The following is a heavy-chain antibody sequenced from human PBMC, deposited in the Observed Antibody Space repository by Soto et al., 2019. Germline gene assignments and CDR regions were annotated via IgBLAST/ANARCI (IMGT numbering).Heavy chain of an antibody. Sequence: AGGSLRLSCAASGFTFNHYAMSWVRQAPGKXLEWVSIIIANGGTFYADSVKGRFTISRDNSKNTVYLQMSSLRVEDTAIYYCAKDYTVAADPSSVIIFDYWGQGALVTVSS. D-gene: IGHD2-15*01. V-gene: IGHV3-23*01. CDR3: AKDYTVAADPSSVIIFDY. CDR1: GFTFNHYA. CDR2: IIANGGT. J-gene: IGHJ4*02.